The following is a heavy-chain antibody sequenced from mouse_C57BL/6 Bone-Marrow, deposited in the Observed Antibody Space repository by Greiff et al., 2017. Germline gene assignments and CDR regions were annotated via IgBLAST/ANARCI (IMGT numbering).Heavy chain of an antibody. D-gene: IGHD2-3*01. CDR1: GYTFTSYW. V-gene: IGHV1-55*01. CDR2: IYPGSGST. J-gene: IGHJ4*01. Sequence: QVQLQQPGAELVKPGASVKMSCKASGYTFTSYWITWVKQRPGQGLEWIGDIYPGSGSTNYNEKFKSKATLTVDTSSSTAYMQLSSLTSEDSAVYYCARNDGYYVWAMDYWGQGNSVTVSS. CDR3: ARNDGYYVWAMDY.